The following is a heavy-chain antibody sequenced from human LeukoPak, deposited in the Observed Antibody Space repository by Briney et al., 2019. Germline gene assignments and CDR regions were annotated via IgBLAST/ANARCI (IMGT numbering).Heavy chain of an antibody. CDR3: TRLPGDCSGGSSYSNYFDY. J-gene: IGHJ4*02. V-gene: IGHV3-73*01. Sequence: PGGSLRLSCAASGFTFSSSAMHWVRQASGKGLEWVCRIRSKANSYESAYVAAMKGRFSISRDDSKNTAYLQNNSLKTEDTAVYYCTRLPGDCSGGSSYSNYFDYWDQGTLVTVSS. CDR1: GFTFSSSA. D-gene: IGHD2-15*01. CDR2: IRSKANSYES.